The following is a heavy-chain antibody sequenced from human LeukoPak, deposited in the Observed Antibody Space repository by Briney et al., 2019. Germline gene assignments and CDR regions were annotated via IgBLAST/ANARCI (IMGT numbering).Heavy chain of an antibody. CDR1: GGSISSGDYC. D-gene: IGHD2-15*01. CDR2: IYYSGST. Sequence: PSETLSLTCTVSGGSISSGDYCWSWIRQPPGKGLEWIGYIYYSGSTYYNPSLKSRVTISVDTSKNQFSLKLSSVTAADTAVYYCARDRIGQDAFDIWGQGTMVTVSS. V-gene: IGHV4-30-4*01. J-gene: IGHJ3*02. CDR3: ARDRIGQDAFDI.